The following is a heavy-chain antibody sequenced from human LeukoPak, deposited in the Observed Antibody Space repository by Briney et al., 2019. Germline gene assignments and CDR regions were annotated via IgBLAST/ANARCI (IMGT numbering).Heavy chain of an antibody. D-gene: IGHD5-18*01. CDR3: ARVAVPQPRYYFDY. V-gene: IGHV3-21*01. CDR2: ISSSSSYI. CDR1: GFTFSSYS. Sequence: PGGFLRLSCAASGFTFSSYSMNWVRQAPGKGLEWVSSISSSSSYIYYADSVKGRFTISRDNAKNSLYLQMNSLRAEDTAVYYCARVAVPQPRYYFDYWGQGTLVTVSS. J-gene: IGHJ4*02.